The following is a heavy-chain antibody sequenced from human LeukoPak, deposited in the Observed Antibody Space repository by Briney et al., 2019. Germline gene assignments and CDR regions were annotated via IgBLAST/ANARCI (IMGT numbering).Heavy chain of an antibody. CDR3: AKDQPRTPVTNPSKYYYYYYYMDV. D-gene: IGHD4-11*01. V-gene: IGHV3-21*04. Sequence: PGGSLRLSCAASGFTFSEYTMSWVRQAPGKGLEWVSSITPRGDYIYYADSLKGRFTISRDNAKNSLYLQMSSLRAKDTALYYCAKDQPRTPVTNPSKYYYYYYYMDVWGKGTTVTVSS. CDR2: ITPRGDYI. CDR1: GFTFSEYT. J-gene: IGHJ6*03.